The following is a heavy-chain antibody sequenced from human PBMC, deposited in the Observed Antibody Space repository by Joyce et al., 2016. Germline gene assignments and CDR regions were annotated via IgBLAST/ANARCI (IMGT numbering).Heavy chain of an antibody. Sequence: QVQLVQSGAELKKPGSSVKVSCKASGGTFKSYAINWVRQAPGQGLEWMGGFIPIFGTLKFAKNFQDRVTLTADESTTTAFMELSGLTSEDTAVYYCATNSRSWFGESSSLFDSWGPGTLVTVSS. CDR3: ATNSRSWFGESSSLFDS. D-gene: IGHD3-10*01. CDR1: GGTFKSYA. V-gene: IGHV1-69*01. J-gene: IGHJ4*02. CDR2: FIPIFGTL.